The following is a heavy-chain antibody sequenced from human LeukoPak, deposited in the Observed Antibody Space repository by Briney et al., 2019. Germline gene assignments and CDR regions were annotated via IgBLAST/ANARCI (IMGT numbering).Heavy chain of an antibody. CDR2: IWYDGSGK. J-gene: IGHJ4*02. Sequence: PGGSLRLSCAASRFTFTDYGMHWARQPPGKGLEWVALIWYDGSGKYYADSVKGRFTISRDNSKNTLYLQMNSLRAEDTAVYYCARDWCGGGSCYYFDHWGQGARVPVSS. D-gene: IGHD2-15*01. V-gene: IGHV3-33*01. CDR1: RFTFTDYG. CDR3: ARDWCGGGSCYYFDH.